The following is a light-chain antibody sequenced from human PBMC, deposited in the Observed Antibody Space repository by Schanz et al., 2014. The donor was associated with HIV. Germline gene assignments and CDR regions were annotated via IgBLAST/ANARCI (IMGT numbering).Light chain of an antibody. V-gene: IGLV2-14*01. Sequence: QSALTQPPSVSGSPGQSITISCTGTNSDVGGHNYVPWFQQHPGKAPRLIIYEVTKRPSGVPDRFSGSKSGNTASLTIFDLQPEDEADYYCGALSTSDAPVFGTGTKLTVL. CDR2: EVT. J-gene: IGLJ1*01. CDR1: NSDVGGHNY. CDR3: GALSTSDAPV.